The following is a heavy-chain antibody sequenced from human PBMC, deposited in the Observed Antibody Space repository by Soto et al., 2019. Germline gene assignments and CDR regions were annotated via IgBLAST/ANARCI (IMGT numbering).Heavy chain of an antibody. J-gene: IGHJ5*02. CDR3: ARWGYDSSGFTWFDP. CDR2: IYHSGST. V-gene: IGHV4-30-2*01. D-gene: IGHD3-22*01. CDR1: GGSISSGGYS. Sequence: QLQLQESGSGLVKPSQTLSLTCAVSGGSISSGGYSWSWIRQPPGKGLEWIGYIYHSGSTYYNPSLKSRVTISVDRSKNQFSLKLSSVTAADTAVYYCARWGYDSSGFTWFDPWGQGTLVTVSS.